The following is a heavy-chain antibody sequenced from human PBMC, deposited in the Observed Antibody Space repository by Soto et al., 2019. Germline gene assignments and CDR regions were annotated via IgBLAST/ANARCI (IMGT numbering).Heavy chain of an antibody. CDR3: AREASVLIPAAQPSRFDS. CDR1: GYSFMKYG. J-gene: IGHJ4*02. D-gene: IGHD2-2*01. CDR2: ISPYSGYT. V-gene: IGHV1-18*01. Sequence: VKVSCKGFGYSFMKYGINWVRQAPGQGLEWVGWISPYSGYTHSAQKFHGRLTLTTDTAASTAYMELSILRSADTALYYCAREASVLIPAAQPSRFDSWGQGTLVTVSS.